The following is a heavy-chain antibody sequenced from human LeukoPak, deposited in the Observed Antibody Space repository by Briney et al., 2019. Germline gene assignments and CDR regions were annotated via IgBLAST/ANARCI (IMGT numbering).Heavy chain of an antibody. CDR1: GESMSGHY. D-gene: IGHD3-10*01. Sequence: SETLSPTCAVYGESMSGHYWTWIRQPPGKRLEWIGEIHHSGGTNSNPSLKNRLTMSIDMSKNQFSLKLKSVTAADTAVYYCARATASGSGRAYDHWAQGNLVPVSS. CDR3: ARATASGSGRAYDH. CDR2: IHHSGGT. J-gene: IGHJ4*02. V-gene: IGHV4-34*01.